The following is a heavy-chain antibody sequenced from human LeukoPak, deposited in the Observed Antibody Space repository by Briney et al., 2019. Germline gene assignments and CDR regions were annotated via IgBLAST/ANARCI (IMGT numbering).Heavy chain of an antibody. D-gene: IGHD6-13*01. Sequence: RGSPRLSCAASGFTFSRYWMSWVRQAPGKGLEWVANIKEDGSQKYYVDSVKGRFTISRDNAKNSLYLQMNSLRGEDTAVYYCARGGALYSGDYWGEGTLASVSS. CDR3: ARGGALYSGDY. CDR1: GFTFSRYW. V-gene: IGHV3-7*05. J-gene: IGHJ4*02. CDR2: IKEDGSQK.